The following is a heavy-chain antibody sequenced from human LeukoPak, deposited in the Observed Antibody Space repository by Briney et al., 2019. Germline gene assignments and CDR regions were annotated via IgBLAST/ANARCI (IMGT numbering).Heavy chain of an antibody. D-gene: IGHD5-24*01. J-gene: IGHJ4*02. Sequence: PGGSLRLSCAASGFTFSSYGIHWVRQAPGKGLEWVAFIRYDGSNKCYADSVKGRFTISRDNSKNTLYLQMNSLRAEDTAVYYCAKDIGMATIRHFDYWGQGTLVTVSS. CDR3: AKDIGMATIRHFDY. V-gene: IGHV3-30*02. CDR1: GFTFSSYG. CDR2: IRYDGSNK.